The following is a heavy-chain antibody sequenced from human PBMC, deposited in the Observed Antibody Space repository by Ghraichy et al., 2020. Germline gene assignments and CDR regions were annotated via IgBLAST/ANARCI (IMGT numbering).Heavy chain of an antibody. V-gene: IGHV3-30*04. Sequence: LSLTCAASGFTFSTYSMHWVRQAPGKGLEWVAFISYDGSNKYYADSVKGRFTISRDNSKNTLYLQLNSLRAEDTAVYYCVRQGDQLGAYFDYWGQSTLVTVSS. CDR3: VRQGDQLGAYFDY. CDR2: ISYDGSNK. J-gene: IGHJ4*01. CDR1: GFTFSTYS. D-gene: IGHD7-27*01.